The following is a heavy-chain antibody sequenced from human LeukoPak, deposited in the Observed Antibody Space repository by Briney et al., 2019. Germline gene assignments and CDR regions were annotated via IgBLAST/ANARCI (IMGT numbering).Heavy chain of an antibody. CDR2: INPSGGST. CDR3: ARNACSTTICQAGGNWFDP. D-gene: IGHD2-2*01. Sequence: ASVKVSCKASGYTFTSYYMHWVRQAPGQGLEWMGIINPSGGSTSYAQKFQGRVTMTRDTSTSTVYMELSSLRSEDTAVYFCARNACSTTICQAGGNWFDPWGQGTLVIVS. J-gene: IGHJ5*02. CDR1: GYTFTSYY. V-gene: IGHV1-46*01.